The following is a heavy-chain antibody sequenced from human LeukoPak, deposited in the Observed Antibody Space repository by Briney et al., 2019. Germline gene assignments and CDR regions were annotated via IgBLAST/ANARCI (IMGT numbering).Heavy chain of an antibody. CDR1: GFTFSSYS. CDR3: ARDLQGYYGMDV. J-gene: IGHJ6*02. V-gene: IGHV3-66*01. Sequence: GGSLRLSCAASGFTFSSYSMKWVRQAPGKGLEWVSVIYSGGSTYYADSVKGRFTISRDNSKNTLYLQMNSLRAEDTAVYYCARDLQGYYGMDVWGQGTTVTVSS. CDR2: IYSGGST.